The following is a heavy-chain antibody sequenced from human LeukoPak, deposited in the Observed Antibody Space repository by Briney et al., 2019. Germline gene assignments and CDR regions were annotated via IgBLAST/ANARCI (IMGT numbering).Heavy chain of an antibody. CDR1: GFTVSSNY. Sequence: GGSLRLSCAASGFTVSSNYMSWVRQAPGKGLEWVSAISGSGGSTYYADSVKDRFTISRDNSKNTLYLQMNGLRAEDAAVYYCVKDPPNCGSCYSDYWGQGTLVTVSS. V-gene: IGHV3-23*01. CDR3: VKDPPNCGSCYSDY. J-gene: IGHJ4*02. CDR2: ISGSGGST. D-gene: IGHD2-15*01.